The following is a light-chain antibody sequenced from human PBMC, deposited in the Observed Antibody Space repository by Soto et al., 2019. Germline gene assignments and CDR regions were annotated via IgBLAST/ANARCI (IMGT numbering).Light chain of an antibody. Sequence: DIQMTQSPSSLSASVGDRVTITCRASQSISSYLNWYQQKPGQAPKLLIYAASSLQSGVPSRFSGSGSGTDFTLTISSLQPEDFATYYCQQSNSTPLTFGGGTKVEIK. J-gene: IGKJ4*01. CDR3: QQSNSTPLT. V-gene: IGKV1-39*01. CDR2: AAS. CDR1: QSISSY.